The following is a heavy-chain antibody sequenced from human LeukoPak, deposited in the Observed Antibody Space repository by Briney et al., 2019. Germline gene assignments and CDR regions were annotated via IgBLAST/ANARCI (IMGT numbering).Heavy chain of an antibody. CDR3: ARGLDYSSPMFF. CDR1: DFSLPNSV. J-gene: IGHJ4*02. V-gene: IGHV3-23*01. D-gene: IGHD6-13*01. CDR2: VSVGGATT. Sequence: GGSLRLSCSGSDFSLPNSVMSWVRQAPGKGLEWVSSVSVGGATTYYADSVKGRFTISRDNSKNTLLLQMNSLRVEDTAVYYCARGLDYSSPMFFWGQGTLVTVSS.